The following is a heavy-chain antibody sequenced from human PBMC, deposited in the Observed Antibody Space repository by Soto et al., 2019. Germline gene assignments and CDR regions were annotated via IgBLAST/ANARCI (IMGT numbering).Heavy chain of an antibody. CDR1: GYTFSNYD. J-gene: IGHJ4*02. CDR2: VNPNNGDT. CDR3: AKVSRKGSAIDFDY. V-gene: IGHV1-8*01. D-gene: IGHD3-10*01. Sequence: QVQLVQSGAELKKPGASVKVSCKASGYTFSNYDMNWVRQATGQGPEWIGWVNPNNGDTGYAQKFQGRVTLTTDISTTTAYMELPSLRSEDTPIYYCAKVSRKGSAIDFDYWGQGTLITVSS.